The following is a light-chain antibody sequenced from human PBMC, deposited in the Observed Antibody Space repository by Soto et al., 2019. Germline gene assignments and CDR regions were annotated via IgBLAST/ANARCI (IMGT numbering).Light chain of an antibody. V-gene: IGKV3-20*01. CDR2: GAS. Sequence: EIVLTQSPGTLSLLPGERATLSCRASQSVTSSYLAWFQQTPGQAPRLLIYGASSRATGIPDRFSGSGSGTDFTLTISRLEPEDFAIYYCQQYGTSPVTFGQGTKVDIK. J-gene: IGKJ1*01. CDR3: QQYGTSPVT. CDR1: QSVTSSY.